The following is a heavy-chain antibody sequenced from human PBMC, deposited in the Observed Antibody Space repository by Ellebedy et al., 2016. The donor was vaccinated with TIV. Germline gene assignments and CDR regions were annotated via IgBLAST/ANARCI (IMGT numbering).Heavy chain of an antibody. CDR1: GYTFSSYY. CDR3: ARARSSGWLHTPDY. D-gene: IGHD6-19*01. CDR2: INPSGGST. V-gene: IGHV1-46*04. J-gene: IGHJ4*02. Sequence: GESLKISCKGSGYTFSSYYMHWVRQAPGQGLEWMGIINPSGGSTTYAQNLQGRVTMTRDTSTTTVYMELSSLRSEDTAVYYCARARSSGWLHTPDYWGQGTLVIVSS.